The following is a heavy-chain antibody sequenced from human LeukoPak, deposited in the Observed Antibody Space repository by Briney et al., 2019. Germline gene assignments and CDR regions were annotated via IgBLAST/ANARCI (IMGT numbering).Heavy chain of an antibody. D-gene: IGHD2-2*01. Sequence: SETLSFTCTVSGGSISSGTYYWSWIRQPAGKGLEWIGRIYTSGSTKYNPSLESRITISVYASKNQFCLKLSSVTAADTAVYYCAARGYIVVVPATKGGGPDNSYYFMDVWGKGTTVTISS. CDR3: AARGYIVVVPATKGGGPDNSYYFMDV. CDR1: GGSISSGTYY. V-gene: IGHV4-61*02. J-gene: IGHJ6*03. CDR2: IYTSGST.